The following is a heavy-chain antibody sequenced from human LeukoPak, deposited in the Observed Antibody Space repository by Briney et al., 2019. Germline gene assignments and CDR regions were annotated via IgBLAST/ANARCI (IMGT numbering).Heavy chain of an antibody. Sequence: SETLSLTCTVSGDSVTNHQWSWVRQPPGKGLEWIAYIHRSGSTNYNPSLKNRVTISMDTSKNQFSLRLISVTAADTAVYYCARYPLAFDFWGQGILVTVSS. J-gene: IGHJ4*02. CDR3: ARYPLAFDF. V-gene: IGHV4-59*02. CDR1: GDSVTNHQ. D-gene: IGHD6-6*01. CDR2: IHRSGST.